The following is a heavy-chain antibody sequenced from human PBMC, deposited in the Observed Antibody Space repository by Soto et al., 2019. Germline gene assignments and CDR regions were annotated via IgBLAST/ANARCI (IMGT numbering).Heavy chain of an antibody. CDR1: GFFFSDYY. D-gene: IGHD6-13*01. CDR2: ISGTGDTK. V-gene: IGHV3-11*04. CDR3: ASQAAAGS. Sequence: LSCAASGFFFSDYYLSWIRQAPGKGLECVAYISGTGDTKYHADSVEGRFTISRDNPKSSLYLQMNSLRAEDTAVYYCASQAAAGSWGQGTLVTVSS. J-gene: IGHJ4*02.